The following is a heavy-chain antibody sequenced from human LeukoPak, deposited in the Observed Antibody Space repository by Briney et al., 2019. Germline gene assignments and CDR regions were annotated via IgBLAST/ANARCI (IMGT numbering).Heavy chain of an antibody. CDR1: GYTFTSYG. J-gene: IGHJ4*02. CDR3: ARDLGKTYYDLWSGYSAY. Sequence: ASVKVSCKASGYTFTSYGISWVRQAPGQGLEWMGWISAYNGNTNYAQKLQGRVTMTTDTSTSTAYMELRSLRSDDTAVYYCARDLGKTYYDLWSGYSAYWGQGTLVTVSS. CDR2: ISAYNGNT. V-gene: IGHV1-18*01. D-gene: IGHD3-3*01.